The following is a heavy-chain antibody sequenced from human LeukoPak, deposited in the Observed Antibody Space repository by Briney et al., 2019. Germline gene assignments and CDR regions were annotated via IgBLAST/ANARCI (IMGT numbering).Heavy chain of an antibody. D-gene: IGHD5-18*01. V-gene: IGHV4-4*02. CDR3: ARSRGYGYGTTFLDY. J-gene: IGHJ4*02. CDR2: IYHSGST. CDR1: GGSISSSNW. Sequence: SGTLSLTCAVSGGSISSSNWWSWVRQPPGKGLEWIGEIYHSGSTNYNPSLKSRVTISVDTSKNQFSLKLSSVTAADTAVYYCARSRGYGYGTTFLDYWGQGTLVTVSS.